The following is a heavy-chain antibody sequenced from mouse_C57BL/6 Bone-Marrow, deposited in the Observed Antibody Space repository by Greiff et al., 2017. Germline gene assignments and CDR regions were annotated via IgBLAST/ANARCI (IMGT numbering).Heavy chain of an antibody. D-gene: IGHD2-2*01. J-gene: IGHJ2*01. CDR2: IYPRSGNT. CDR3: TTERGEGYDGGGYYFDY. CDR1: GYTFTSYG. Sequence: VQLQQSGAELARPGASVKLSCKASGYTFTSYGISWVKQRTGQGLEWIGEIYPRSGNTYYNEKFKGKATLTADKSSSTAYMELRSLTSEDTAVYYCTTERGEGYDGGGYYFDYWGQGTTLTVSS. V-gene: IGHV1-81*01.